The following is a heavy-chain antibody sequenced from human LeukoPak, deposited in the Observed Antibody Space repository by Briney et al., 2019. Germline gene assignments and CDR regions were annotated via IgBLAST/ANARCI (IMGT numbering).Heavy chain of an antibody. D-gene: IGHD2-2*01. V-gene: IGHV4-31*03. J-gene: IGHJ4*02. CDR1: GGSISSGGYY. CDR3: ARSRGGYCSSTSCSRFDY. CDR2: IYYSGST. Sequence: PSATLSLTCTVSGGSISSGGYYWSWIRQHPGKGLEWIGYIYYSGSTYYNPSLKSRVTISVDTSKNQFSLKLSSVTAADTAVYYCARSRGGYCSSTSCSRFDYWGQGTLVTVSS.